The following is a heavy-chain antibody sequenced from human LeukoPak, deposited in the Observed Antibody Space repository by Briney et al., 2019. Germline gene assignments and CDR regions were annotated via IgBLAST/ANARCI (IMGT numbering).Heavy chain of an antibody. D-gene: IGHD5-24*01. V-gene: IGHV4-34*01. Sequence: PSETLSFTCAVYGGSFSGYYWSWIRQPPGKGLEWIGEINHSGSTNYDPSLKSRVTISVDTSKNQFSLKLSSVTAADTAVYYCARMATIIHDYWGQGTLVTVSS. CDR1: GGSFSGYY. CDR2: INHSGST. CDR3: ARMATIIHDY. J-gene: IGHJ4*02.